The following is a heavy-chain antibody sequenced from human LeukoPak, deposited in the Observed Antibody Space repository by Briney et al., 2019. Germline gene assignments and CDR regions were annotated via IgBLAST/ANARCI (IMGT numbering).Heavy chain of an antibody. Sequence: SETLSLTCTVSGGSISSSSYYWGWIRQPPGKGLEWIGSIYYSGSTYYNPSLKSRVTISVDTSKNQFSLKLSSVTAADTAVYYCARHRAYCGGDCYPWAFDIWGRGTMVTVSS. CDR2: IYYSGST. J-gene: IGHJ3*02. V-gene: IGHV4-39*01. CDR3: ARHRAYCGGDCYPWAFDI. D-gene: IGHD2-21*02. CDR1: GGSISSSSYY.